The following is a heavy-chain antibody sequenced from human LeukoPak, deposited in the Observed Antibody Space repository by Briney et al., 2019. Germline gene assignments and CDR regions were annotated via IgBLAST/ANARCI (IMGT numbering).Heavy chain of an antibody. CDR3: AKGHSGAYYDYFDY. CDR2: LSGFGTST. CDR1: GFTFTNYA. Sequence: GGSLRLSCAASGFTFTNYAMSWVRQAPGKGLEWVSALSGFGTSTYYADSLKGRFTISRDTSKNTLYLEMNSLGTEDTAVYYCAKGHSGAYYDYFDYWGQGALVTVSS. J-gene: IGHJ4*02. V-gene: IGHV3-23*01. D-gene: IGHD1-26*01.